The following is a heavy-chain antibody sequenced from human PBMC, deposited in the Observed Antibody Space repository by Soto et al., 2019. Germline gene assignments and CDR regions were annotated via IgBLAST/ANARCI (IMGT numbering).Heavy chain of an antibody. CDR3: TAPRDEYGSGVSWFTYGMDI. V-gene: IGHV3-23*01. CDR1: GFTFSDYA. Sequence: QAGGSLRLSCLASGFTFSDYAMTWVRHVPGRGLEWVASLDGAGGSTYYADSVRGRFTISRDNSQNTLFLQMKRLTVDDTAIYYCTAPRDEYGSGVSWFTYGMDIWGPGTTVTVSS. D-gene: IGHD3-10*01. J-gene: IGHJ6*02. CDR2: LDGAGGST.